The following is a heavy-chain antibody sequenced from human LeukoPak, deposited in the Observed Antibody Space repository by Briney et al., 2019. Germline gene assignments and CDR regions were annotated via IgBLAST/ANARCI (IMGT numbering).Heavy chain of an antibody. Sequence: RRSLRLSCAASGLTVTSNYMSWVRQAPGKGLEWVSVIYSGGSTYYADSVKGRFTISRDNSKNTLYVQMNSLRAEDTAVYYCARAGSGSYYPNVYYYYGMDVWGQGTTVTVSS. CDR2: IYSGGST. CDR1: GLTVTSNY. CDR3: ARAGSGSYYPNVYYYYGMDV. J-gene: IGHJ6*02. D-gene: IGHD3-10*01. V-gene: IGHV3-66*01.